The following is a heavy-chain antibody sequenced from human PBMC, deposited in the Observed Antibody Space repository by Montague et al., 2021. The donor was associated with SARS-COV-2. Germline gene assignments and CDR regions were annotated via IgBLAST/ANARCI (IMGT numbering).Heavy chain of an antibody. CDR3: ACAPRFSFGYWAY. CDR2: INHSGYT. CDR1: GGSSSNYY. J-gene: IGHJ4*02. V-gene: IGHV4-34*01. Sequence: SETLSLTCAVYGGSSSNYYWCWIRQSPGKGLGWVGEINHSGYTDSNPSLERRLPISLDASKKQFSLKMTSVTAADTAVYYCACAPRFSFGYWAYWGQGTLVSVAS. D-gene: IGHD5-18*01.